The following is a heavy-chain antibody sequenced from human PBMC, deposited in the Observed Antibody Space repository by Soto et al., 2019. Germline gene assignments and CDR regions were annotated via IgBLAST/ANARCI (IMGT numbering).Heavy chain of an antibody. CDR1: GFTFSSYG. V-gene: IGHV3-30*18. CDR3: AKVRTGDPFSFDY. J-gene: IGHJ4*02. CDR2: ISYDGSNK. D-gene: IGHD3-10*01. Sequence: QVQLVESGGGVVQPGRSLRLSCAASGFTFSSYGMHWVRQAPGKGLEWVAVISYDGSNKYYADSVKGRFTISRDNSKNTLYLQMNSLRAEDTAVYYCAKVRTGDPFSFDYWGQGTLVTVSS.